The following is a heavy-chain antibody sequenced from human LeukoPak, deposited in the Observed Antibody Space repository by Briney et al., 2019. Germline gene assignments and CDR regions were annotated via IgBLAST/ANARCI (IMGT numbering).Heavy chain of an antibody. CDR3: ARDLRSGSPDYFDS. CDR2: MSPDGSIK. Sequence: AGESLRLSCAASGFTFANYEIHWVRQAPGKGLEGVSVMSPDGSIKIYTDSVKGRFTISRDNSKNTQYLEMNSLRVDDTAVYFCARDLRSGSPDYFDSWGRGTLVTVSS. J-gene: IGHJ4*02. V-gene: IGHV3-30-3*01. CDR1: GFTFANYE. D-gene: IGHD1-14*01.